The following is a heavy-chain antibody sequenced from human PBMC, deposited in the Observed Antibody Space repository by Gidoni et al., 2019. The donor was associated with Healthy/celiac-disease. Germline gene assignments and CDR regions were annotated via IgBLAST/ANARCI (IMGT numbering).Heavy chain of an antibody. Sequence: QVQLVESGGGVVQPGRSRRLSCAASGFTFSSYGMHWVRQAPGTGLEWVAVIWYDGSNKYYADSVKGRFTISRDNSKNTLYLQMNSLRAEDTAVYYCARDLSDSGYDQPGYGMDVWGQGTTVTVSS. CDR2: IWYDGSNK. V-gene: IGHV3-33*01. CDR1: GFTFSSYG. D-gene: IGHD5-12*01. CDR3: ARDLSDSGYDQPGYGMDV. J-gene: IGHJ6*02.